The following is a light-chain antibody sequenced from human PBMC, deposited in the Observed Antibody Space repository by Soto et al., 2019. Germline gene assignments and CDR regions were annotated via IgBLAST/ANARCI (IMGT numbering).Light chain of an antibody. CDR3: QQYNSLWT. CDR1: QSISNW. CDR2: EAS. J-gene: IGKJ1*01. V-gene: IGKV1-5*03. Sequence: DIQMTQSPSTLSASVGDRVTITCRASQSISNWLAWYQQKPGKVPEVLIYEASRLKSGVPSRFRGSGSGTEFTLTISSLQPDDFATYYCQQYNSLWTFGQGTKVEIK.